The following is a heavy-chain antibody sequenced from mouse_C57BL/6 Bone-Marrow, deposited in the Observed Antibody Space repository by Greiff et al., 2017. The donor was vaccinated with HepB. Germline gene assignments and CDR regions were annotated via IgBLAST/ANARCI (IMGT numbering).Heavy chain of an antibody. Sequence: QVQLQQSGAELVRPGTSVKMSCKASGYTFTNYWIGWAKQRPGHGLEWIGDIYPGGGYTNYNERFKGKATLTADKSSSTAYMQFSSLTSEDSAIYYCARWGLLWYFDVWGTGTTVTVSS. CDR2: IYPGGGYT. V-gene: IGHV1-63*01. J-gene: IGHJ1*03. D-gene: IGHD2-3*01. CDR3: ARWGLLWYFDV. CDR1: GYTFTNYW.